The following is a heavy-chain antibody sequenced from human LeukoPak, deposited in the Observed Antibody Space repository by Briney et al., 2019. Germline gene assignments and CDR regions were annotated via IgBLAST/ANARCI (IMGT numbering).Heavy chain of an antibody. CDR1: GFTFSSYA. CDR3: ARPHYYYYYMDV. Sequence: GGSLRLSCAASGFTFSSYAMHWVRQAPGKGLEWVAVISYDGSNKYYADSVKGRFTISRDNAKNSLYLQMNSLRAEDTAVYYCARPHYYYYYMDVWGKGTTVTVSS. J-gene: IGHJ6*03. CDR2: ISYDGSNK. V-gene: IGHV3-30*07.